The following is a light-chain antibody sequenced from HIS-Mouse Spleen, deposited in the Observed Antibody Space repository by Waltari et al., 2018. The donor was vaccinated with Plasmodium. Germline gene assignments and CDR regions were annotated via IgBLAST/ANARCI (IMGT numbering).Light chain of an antibody. Sequence: EIVMTQSPATLSVSLGESATLSCRASQSVSSNLAWYQQKPGQAPRLLIYGASTRATGIPARFSGSGSGTEFTLTISSLQSEDFAVYYCQQYNNWPFTFGPGTKVDIK. J-gene: IGKJ3*01. CDR3: QQYNNWPFT. V-gene: IGKV3-15*01. CDR2: GAS. CDR1: QSVSSN.